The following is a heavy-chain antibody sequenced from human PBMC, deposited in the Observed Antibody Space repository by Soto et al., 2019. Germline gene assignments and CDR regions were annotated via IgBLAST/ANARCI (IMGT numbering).Heavy chain of an antibody. V-gene: IGHV1-2*04. CDR1: VYTFTGYY. CDR2: INPNSGGT. Sequence: ASVKVSCKASVYTFTGYYMHWVRQAPGQGLEWMGWINPNSGGTNYAQKFQGWVTMTRDTSISTAYMELSRLRSDDTAVYYCARAIDSSYYFDYWGQGTLVTVSS. D-gene: IGHD6-6*01. J-gene: IGHJ4*02. CDR3: ARAIDSSYYFDY.